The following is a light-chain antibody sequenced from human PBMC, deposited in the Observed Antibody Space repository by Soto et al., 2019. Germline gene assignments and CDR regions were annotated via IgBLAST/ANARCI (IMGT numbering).Light chain of an antibody. CDR1: SSDVGAYNY. J-gene: IGLJ1*01. CDR3: TSYTSTSTYV. CDR2: YVT. Sequence: SVLTQPASVSGPPGQSITISCTGTSSDVGAYNYVSWYQHHPGKAPRLVIYYVTNRPSGISDRFSGSKSGNTASLTISGLLAEDEADYYCTSYTSTSTYVFGTGTKVTVL. V-gene: IGLV2-14*01.